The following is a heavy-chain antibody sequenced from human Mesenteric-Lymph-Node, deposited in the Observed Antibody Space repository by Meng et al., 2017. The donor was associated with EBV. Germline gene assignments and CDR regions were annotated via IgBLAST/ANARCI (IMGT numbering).Heavy chain of an antibody. CDR1: GASISGYY. CDR2: IYHDGST. D-gene: IGHD2-15*01. CDR3: ARESGQYLL. J-gene: IGHJ4*02. Sequence: QRQVSGPGLGKASGRLSLPCGLSGASISGYYWRWIRQTPGKGLEWIGHIYHDGSTIYHPSLTSRVSIAVDTSKDQFSLKLSSVTAADTAVYYCARESGQYLLWGQGTLVTVSS. V-gene: IGHV4-59*01.